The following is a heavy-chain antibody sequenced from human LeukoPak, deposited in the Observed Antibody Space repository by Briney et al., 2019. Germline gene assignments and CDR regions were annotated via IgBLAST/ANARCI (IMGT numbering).Heavy chain of an antibody. D-gene: IGHD1-14*01. CDR3: ILGFGLWNQRYYFDY. V-gene: IGHV3-74*01. J-gene: IGHJ4*02. Sequence: GGSLRLSCAASGFTFSSYWMHWVRQAPGKGLVWVSRINSDGSSTSYADSVKGRFTISRDNAKNTLYLQMNSLRAEDTAVYYCILGFGLWNQRYYFDYWGQGTLVTVSS. CDR2: INSDGSST. CDR1: GFTFSSYW.